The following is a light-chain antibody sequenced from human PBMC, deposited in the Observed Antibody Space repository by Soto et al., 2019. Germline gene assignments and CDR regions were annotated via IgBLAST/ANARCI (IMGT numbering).Light chain of an antibody. CDR3: SSYTTSSRYV. CDR2: EVS. CDR1: SSDVGGYNY. J-gene: IGLJ1*01. Sequence: QSVLTQPASVSGSPGQSITISCTGASSDVGGYNYVSWYRQHPGKAPKLMIYEVSNRPSGVSNRFSGSTSGNTASLTISGLQAEDEADYYCSSYTTSSRYVFGTGTKVTVL. V-gene: IGLV2-14*01.